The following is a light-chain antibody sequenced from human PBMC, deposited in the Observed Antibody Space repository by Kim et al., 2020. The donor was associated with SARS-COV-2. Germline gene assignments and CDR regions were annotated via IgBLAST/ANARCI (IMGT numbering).Light chain of an antibody. J-gene: IGKJ4*01. CDR1: QSVSSSY. Sequence: SPRERATLTCRASQSVSSSYLAWYQHNRDQATRPLSFAARRTAARSPASYCGSRSGQTASLTITGLQPEDVAEYYCNSYASSTTQLFGGGTKLEI. CDR3: NSYASSTTQL. CDR2: AAR. V-gene: IGKV3-20*01.